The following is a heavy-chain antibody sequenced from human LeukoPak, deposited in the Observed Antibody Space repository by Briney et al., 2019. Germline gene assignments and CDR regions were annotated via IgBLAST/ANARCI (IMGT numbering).Heavy chain of an antibody. Sequence: GASVKVSFKASGYTFTSYDINWVRQATGQGLEWMGWMNPNSGNTGYAQKFQGRVTMTRNTSISTAYMELSSLRSEDTAVYYCARVRLMVRGVIITGSYYYGMDVWGQGTTVTVSS. V-gene: IGHV1-8*01. CDR1: GYTFTSYD. CDR2: MNPNSGNT. J-gene: IGHJ6*02. D-gene: IGHD3-10*01. CDR3: ARVRLMVRGVIITGSYYYGMDV.